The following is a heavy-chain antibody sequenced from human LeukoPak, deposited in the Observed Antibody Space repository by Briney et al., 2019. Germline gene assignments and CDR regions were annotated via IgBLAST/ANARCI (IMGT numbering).Heavy chain of an antibody. CDR1: GFTFDDYG. Sequence: GGSLRLSCAASGFTFDDYGMRWVRQAPGKGLEWVSGINWNGGSTGYADSVKGRFSISRDNAKNSLYLQMNSLRAEDTALYYCARDGFTIFGVVTYFDYWGQGTLVTVSS. CDR3: ARDGFTIFGVVTYFDY. J-gene: IGHJ4*02. V-gene: IGHV3-20*04. CDR2: INWNGGST. D-gene: IGHD3-3*01.